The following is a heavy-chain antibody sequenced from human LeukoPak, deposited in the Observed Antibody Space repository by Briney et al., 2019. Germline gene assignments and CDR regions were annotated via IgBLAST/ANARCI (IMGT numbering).Heavy chain of an antibody. Sequence: ASVKVSCKASGGTFSSYAISWVRQAPGQGLEWMGGTIPIFGTANYAQKFQGRVTITADKSTSTAYMELSSLRSEDTAVYYCARGAMYYYDRRQMDVWGKGTMVTVSS. V-gene: IGHV1-69*06. D-gene: IGHD3-22*01. J-gene: IGHJ6*04. CDR2: TIPIFGTA. CDR3: ARGAMYYYDRRQMDV. CDR1: GGTFSSYA.